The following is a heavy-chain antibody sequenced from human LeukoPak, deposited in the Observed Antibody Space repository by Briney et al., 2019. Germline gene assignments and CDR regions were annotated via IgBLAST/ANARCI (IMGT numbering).Heavy chain of an antibody. V-gene: IGHV4-59*01. CDR2: IYYSGST. J-gene: IGHJ4*02. Sequence: PSETLSLTCTVSGGSISSYYWSWLRQPPGKGLEWIGYIYYSGSTNCNPSLKSRVTISVDTSKNQFSLKLSSVTAADTAVYYCARVGLGWNSLFDYWGQGTLVTVSS. D-gene: IGHD1-7*01. CDR3: ARVGLGWNSLFDY. CDR1: GGSISSYY.